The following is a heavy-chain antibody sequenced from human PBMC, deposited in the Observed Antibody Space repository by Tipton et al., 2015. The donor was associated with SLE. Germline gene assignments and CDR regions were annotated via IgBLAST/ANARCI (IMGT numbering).Heavy chain of an antibody. D-gene: IGHD1-26*01. CDR3: ARDVGSYGDWYFDL. Sequence: TLSLTCTVSGGSISSYYWSWIRRPPGKGLEWIGYIYYSGSTNYNPSLKSRVTISVDTSKNQFSLKLSSVTAADTAVYYCARDVGSYGDWYFDLWGRGTLVTVSS. J-gene: IGHJ2*01. CDR2: IYYSGST. V-gene: IGHV4-59*01. CDR1: GGSISSYY.